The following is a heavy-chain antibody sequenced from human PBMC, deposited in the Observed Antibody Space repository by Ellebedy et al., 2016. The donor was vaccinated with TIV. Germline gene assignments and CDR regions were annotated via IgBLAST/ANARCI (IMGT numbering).Heavy chain of an antibody. Sequence: GESLKISCAASGITVSSNYMSWVRQAPGKGLEWVSVIYSGGDTYYADSVKGRFTISRDISKNTLYLQMNSLRAEDTAVYYCMGERHTMGMFDYWGQGTLVTVSS. V-gene: IGHV3-53*05. CDR3: MGERHTMGMFDY. D-gene: IGHD1-1*01. CDR1: GITVSSNY. J-gene: IGHJ4*02. CDR2: IYSGGDT.